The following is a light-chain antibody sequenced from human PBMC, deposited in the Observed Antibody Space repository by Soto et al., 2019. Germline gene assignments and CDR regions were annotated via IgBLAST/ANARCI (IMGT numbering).Light chain of an antibody. Sequence: IVLTQSPGTLSLSQGDRATLSSRASQNLGSGYLAWYQQKPGQAPRILIYAASSRATGIPDRFSGSGSGTDFSLTISRLGPEDFAVYYCQQYDTSPRTFGQGTKVDI. J-gene: IGKJ1*01. CDR1: QNLGSGY. CDR3: QQYDTSPRT. CDR2: AAS. V-gene: IGKV3-20*01.